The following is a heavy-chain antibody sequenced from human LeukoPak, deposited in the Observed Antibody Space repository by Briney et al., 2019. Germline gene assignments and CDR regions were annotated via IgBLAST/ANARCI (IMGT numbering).Heavy chain of an antibody. V-gene: IGHV3-20*04. CDR3: ARGEQQLVSSWFDP. J-gene: IGHJ5*02. CDR1: GFTVSSNY. D-gene: IGHD6-13*01. Sequence: PGGSLRLSCAASGFTVSSNYMSWVRQAPGKGLEWVSGINWNGGSTGYADSVKGRFTISRDNAKNSLYLQMNSLRAEDTALYYCARGEQQLVSSWFDPWGQGTLVTVSS. CDR2: INWNGGST.